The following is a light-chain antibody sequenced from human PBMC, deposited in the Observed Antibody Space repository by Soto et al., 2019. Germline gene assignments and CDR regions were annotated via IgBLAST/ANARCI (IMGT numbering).Light chain of an antibody. CDR1: SSNIGAGYD. CDR3: QSYDSGLSVV. V-gene: IGLV1-40*01. CDR2: GNT. J-gene: IGLJ2*01. Sequence: QSVLTQSPSVSGAPGQRVSISCTGSSSNIGAGYDVHWYQQLPGTAPKLLIYGNTNRPSGVPDRFSGSKSGTSASLAITGLQAEDEADYYCQSYDSGLSVVFGGGTKVTVL.